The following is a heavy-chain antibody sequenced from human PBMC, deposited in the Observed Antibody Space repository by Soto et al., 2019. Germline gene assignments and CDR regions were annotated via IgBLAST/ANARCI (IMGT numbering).Heavy chain of an antibody. CDR1: GGSISSSSYY. V-gene: IGHV4-39*01. J-gene: IGHJ5*02. CDR3: ARGYYSSGWFDP. Sequence: LSLTCSVSGGSISSSSYYWGWIRQPPGKGLEWIGSIYYSGSTYYNPSLESRVTISVDTSKNQFSLKLSSMTATDTAVYYCARGYYSSGWFDPWGQGTL. CDR2: IYYSGST. D-gene: IGHD3-16*01.